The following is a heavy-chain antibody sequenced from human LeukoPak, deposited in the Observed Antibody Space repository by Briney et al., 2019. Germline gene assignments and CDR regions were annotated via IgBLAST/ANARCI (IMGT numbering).Heavy chain of an antibody. CDR3: ARGGREPEVQAGIFDY. V-gene: IGHV4-39*07. Sequence: SETLSLTCTVSGGSISSSDYYCGWVRQPPGRGPGWLGSIYYTGSTYYNPSLKSGVTISEDTSKNQCSLKLSCVAAAATAVYYCARGGREPEVQAGIFDYWGQGTLVTVSS. J-gene: IGHJ4*02. CDR1: GGSISSSDYY. D-gene: IGHD2-2*02. CDR2: IYYTGST.